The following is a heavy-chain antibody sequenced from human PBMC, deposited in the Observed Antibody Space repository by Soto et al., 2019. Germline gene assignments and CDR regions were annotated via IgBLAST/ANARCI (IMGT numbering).Heavy chain of an antibody. J-gene: IGHJ4*02. CDR2: INPSARSA. V-gene: IGHV1-46*04. CDR3: ARDNSAANGVLDH. CDR1: GYTFTNYY. D-gene: IGHD1-1*01. Sequence: QVQLVQSGAEVKNPGASVKLSCKASGYTFTNYYLHWVRQAPGQGLEWVGMINPSARSASYAQKLRGRLTMDREPSTTTVYMELSRLTFEDTAVYFCARDNSAANGVLDHWGQGTLVTVSS.